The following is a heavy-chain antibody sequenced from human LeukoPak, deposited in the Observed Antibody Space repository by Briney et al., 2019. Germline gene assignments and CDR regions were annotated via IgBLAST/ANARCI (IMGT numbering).Heavy chain of an antibody. CDR1: GFTFSNYA. J-gene: IGHJ4*02. D-gene: IGHD6-6*01. Sequence: PGGSLRLFCTASGFTFSNYAMSWVGQAPGQGLEWVSTISGTADDTHDADSVKGRFTISRDNFNNVLYLQMNSLRAEDTAVYYCAKSPYIATHIYFEYWGQGALVTVSS. CDR2: ISGTADDT. CDR3: AKSPYIATHIYFEY. V-gene: IGHV3-23*01.